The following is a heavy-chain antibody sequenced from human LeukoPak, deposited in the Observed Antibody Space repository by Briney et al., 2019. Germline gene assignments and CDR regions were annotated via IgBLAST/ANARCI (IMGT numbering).Heavy chain of an antibody. CDR3: AKSPVSSCRGSFCYPFDY. V-gene: IGHV3-30*04. Sequence: GGSLRLSCAASGFTFSRYAMHWVRQAPGKGLEWVAVISYDGSNKYYADSVKGRFTISRDNSKNTLYLQMNSLRAEDTAVYFCAKSPVSSCRGSFCYPFDYWGQGNLVTVSS. J-gene: IGHJ4*02. CDR1: GFTFSRYA. CDR2: ISYDGSNK. D-gene: IGHD2-15*01.